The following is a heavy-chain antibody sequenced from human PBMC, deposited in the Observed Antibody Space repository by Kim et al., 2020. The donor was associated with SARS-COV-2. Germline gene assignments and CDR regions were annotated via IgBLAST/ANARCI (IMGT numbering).Heavy chain of an antibody. CDR3: ARVMNYYDSSGPNPATDY. Sequence: SETLSLTCTVSGGSISSSSYYWGWIRQPPGKGLEWIGSIYYSGSTYYNPSLKSRVTISVDTSKNQFSLKLSSVTAADTAVYYCARVMNYYDSSGPNPATDYCGQGTLVTVSS. D-gene: IGHD3-22*01. CDR2: IYYSGST. V-gene: IGHV4-39*07. CDR1: GGSISSSSYY. J-gene: IGHJ4*02.